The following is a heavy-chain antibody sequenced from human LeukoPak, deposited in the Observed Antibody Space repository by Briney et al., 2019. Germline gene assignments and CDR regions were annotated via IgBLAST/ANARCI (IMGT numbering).Heavy chain of an antibody. CDR2: IYTSGST. CDR3: ARVVGATILDY. V-gene: IGHV4-61*02. CDR1: GGSISSGSYY. D-gene: IGHD1-26*01. Sequence: SETLSLTCTVSGGSISSGSYYWSWIRQPAGKGLEWIGRIYTSGSTNYNPSLKSRVTISVDTSKNQFSLKLSSVTAADTAVYYCARVVGATILDYWGQGTLVTVSS. J-gene: IGHJ4*02.